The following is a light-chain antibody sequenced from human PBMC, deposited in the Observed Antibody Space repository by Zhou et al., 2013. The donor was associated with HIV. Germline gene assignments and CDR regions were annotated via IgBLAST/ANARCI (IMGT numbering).Light chain of an antibody. CDR3: QQYGSSPST. V-gene: IGKV3-20*01. CDR1: QSISGSY. J-gene: IGKJ4*01. Sequence: IVLTQSPGTLSLSPGDRVTLSCRASQSISGSYLAWYQQKPGRAPRLLIYGASSRATGIPDRFSGSGSGTDFTLTISRLEPEDFAVYYCQQYGSSPSTFGGGTKVEIK. CDR2: GAS.